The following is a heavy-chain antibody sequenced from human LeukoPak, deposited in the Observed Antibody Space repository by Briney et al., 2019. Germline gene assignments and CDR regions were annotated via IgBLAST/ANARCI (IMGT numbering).Heavy chain of an antibody. CDR3: ARGDPSTPGDWYFDL. CDR1: GYTFTSYD. CDR2: MNPNSGNT. J-gene: IGHJ2*01. V-gene: IGHV1-8*01. Sequence: GASVKVSCKASGYTFTSYDINWVRQATGQGLEWMGWMNPNSGNTGYAQEFQGRVTMTRNTSISTAYMELSSLRSEDTAVYYCARGDPSTPGDWYFDLWGRGTLVTVSS.